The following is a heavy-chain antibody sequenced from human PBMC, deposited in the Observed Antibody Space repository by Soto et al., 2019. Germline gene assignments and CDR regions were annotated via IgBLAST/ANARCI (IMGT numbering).Heavy chain of an antibody. J-gene: IGHJ6*02. V-gene: IGHV4-4*02. D-gene: IGHD3-3*01. Sequence: PSETLYLTCAVSGGSISSSNWWSWVRQPPGKGLEWIGEIYHSGSTNYNPSLKSRVTISVDKSKNQFSLKLSSVTAADTAVYYCARDGHRITIFGVVKSDYGMDVWGQGTTVTAP. CDR3: ARDGHRITIFGVVKSDYGMDV. CDR1: GGSISSSNW. CDR2: IYHSGST.